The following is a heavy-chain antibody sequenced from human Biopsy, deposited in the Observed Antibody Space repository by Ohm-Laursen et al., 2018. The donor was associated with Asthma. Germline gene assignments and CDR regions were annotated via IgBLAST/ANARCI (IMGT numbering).Heavy chain of an antibody. V-gene: IGHV1-69*13. CDR2: INSVFGTT. D-gene: IGHD2-2*01. CDR1: GGTFNTYV. CDR3: ARKAGSCISRTCYSLDF. Sequence: GASVKVSCKSLGGTFNTYVIGWVRQAPGQGLEWMGGINSVFGTTTYPQKFQDRVTITADDSTSTVYMELSGLRSEDTAVYYCARKAGSCISRTCYSLDFWGQGTLVTPSS. J-gene: IGHJ4*02.